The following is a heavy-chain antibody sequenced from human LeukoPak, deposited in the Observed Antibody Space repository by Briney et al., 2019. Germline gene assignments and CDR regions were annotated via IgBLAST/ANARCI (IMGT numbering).Heavy chain of an antibody. D-gene: IGHD6-19*01. J-gene: IGHJ4*02. CDR2: IYHSGST. CDR1: GYSISSGYY. V-gene: IGHV4-38-2*01. CDR3: ARLYSIGRGDY. Sequence: SETLSLTCAVSGYSISSGYYWGWIRQPPGKGLEWIGSIYHSGSTHYNPSLKSRVTISVDTSKNQFSLKLSSVTAADTAVYYCARLYSIGRGDYWGQGTLVTVSS.